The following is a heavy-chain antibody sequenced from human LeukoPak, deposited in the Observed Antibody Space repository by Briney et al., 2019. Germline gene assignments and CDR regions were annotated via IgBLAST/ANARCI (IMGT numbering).Heavy chain of an antibody. Sequence: GGSLRLSXAASGFTFSNAWMSWVRQAPGKGLEWVGRIKSKTDGGTTDYAAPVKGRFTISRDDSKNTLYLQMNSLKTEDTAVYYCTTDPNYYDSSGYYSYPPDYWGQGTLVTVSS. J-gene: IGHJ4*02. CDR2: IKSKTDGGTT. D-gene: IGHD3-22*01. CDR1: GFTFSNAW. CDR3: TTDPNYYDSSGYYSYPPDY. V-gene: IGHV3-15*01.